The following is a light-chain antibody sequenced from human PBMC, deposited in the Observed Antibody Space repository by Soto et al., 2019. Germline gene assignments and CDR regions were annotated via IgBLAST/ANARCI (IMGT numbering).Light chain of an antibody. J-gene: IGKJ3*01. CDR3: QQYGNSPFT. Sequence: EIVLTQSPGTLSLSPGERVTLSCRASQSVDINSLAWYQQKPGQAPRLLIYDAASRATGIPDRFSGSWSGTDFTLTISRLEPEDFAMYYCQQYGNSPFTFGPGTKVDI. V-gene: IGKV3-20*01. CDR1: QSVDINS. CDR2: DAA.